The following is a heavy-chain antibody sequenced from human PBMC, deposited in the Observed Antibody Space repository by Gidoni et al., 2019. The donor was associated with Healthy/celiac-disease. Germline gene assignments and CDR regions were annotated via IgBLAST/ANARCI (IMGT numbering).Heavy chain of an antibody. CDR2: ISYDGSNK. D-gene: IGHD1-26*01. Sequence: QVQLVESGGGVVQPGSSLRLSCAASGFTFSSYAMHWVRLAPGKGLEWVAVISYDGSNKYYADSVKGRFTISRDNSKNTLYLQMNSLRAEDTAVYYCARDPPSHIVGATIFDYWGQGTLVTVSS. CDR3: ARDPPSHIVGATIFDY. J-gene: IGHJ4*02. CDR1: GFTFSSYA. V-gene: IGHV3-30-3*01.